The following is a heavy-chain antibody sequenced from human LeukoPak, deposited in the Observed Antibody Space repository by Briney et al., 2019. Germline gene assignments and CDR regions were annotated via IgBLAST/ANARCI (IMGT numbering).Heavy chain of an antibody. CDR1: GFALSRYY. D-gene: IGHD6-13*01. V-gene: IGHV3-64*02. CDR3: ARGPNRQQLGVTYFDY. Sequence: GGSLRLSCAASGFALSRYYMSWIRQAPGKGLEYVSAISSNGGSTYYADSVKGRFTISRDNSKNTLYLQMGSLRAEDMAVYYCARGPNRQQLGVTYFDYWGQGTLVTVSS. J-gene: IGHJ4*02. CDR2: ISSNGGST.